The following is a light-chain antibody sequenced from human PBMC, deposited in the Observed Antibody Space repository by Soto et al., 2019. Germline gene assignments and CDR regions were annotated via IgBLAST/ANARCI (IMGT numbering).Light chain of an antibody. J-gene: IGLJ1*01. V-gene: IGLV1-44*01. CDR2: SNN. CDR3: AAWDDSLNGYV. CDR1: SSNIGSNT. Sequence: QSVLTQPPSASGNPGQRVTISCSGSSSNIGSNTVTWYQQLPGTAPKLLIYSNNQRPSGVLDRVSGSKSGTSGSLAISGLKSEDEADYYCAAWDDSLNGYVFGTGTKLTVL.